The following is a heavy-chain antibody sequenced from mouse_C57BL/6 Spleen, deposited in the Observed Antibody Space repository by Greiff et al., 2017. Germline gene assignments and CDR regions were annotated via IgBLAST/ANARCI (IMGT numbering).Heavy chain of an antibody. CDR3: ARSLGWFPDY. CDR1: GYTFTSYD. J-gene: IGHJ2*01. CDR2: IYPRDGST. Sequence: VQLQQSGPELVKPGASVKLSCKASGYTFTSYDINWVKQRPGPGLESFGWIYPRDGSTKYNEKFKGKATLTVDPSSSTAYMELHSLTSEDSAVYFCARSLGWFPDYWGQGTTLTVSS. V-gene: IGHV1-85*01. D-gene: IGHD2-3*01.